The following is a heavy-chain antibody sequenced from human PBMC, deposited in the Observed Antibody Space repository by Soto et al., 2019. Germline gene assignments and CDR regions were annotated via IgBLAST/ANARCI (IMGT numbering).Heavy chain of an antibody. Sequence: PGGSLSLSCAASGFTFISYGMHWVRQAPGKGLEWVAVISYDGSNKYYADSVKGRFTISRDNAKNSLFLQMNSLRAEDTAVYYCARDLLRRYHDSSGSYYLGCFDPWGQGTLVTVSS. V-gene: IGHV3-30*03. CDR2: ISYDGSNK. D-gene: IGHD3-22*01. J-gene: IGHJ5*02. CDR1: GFTFISYG. CDR3: ARDLLRRYHDSSGSYYLGCFDP.